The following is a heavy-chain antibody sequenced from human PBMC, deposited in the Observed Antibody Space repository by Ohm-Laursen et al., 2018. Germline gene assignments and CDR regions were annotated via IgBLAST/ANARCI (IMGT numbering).Heavy chain of an antibody. CDR2: LYTSGST. V-gene: IGHV4-4*07. CDR3: ARAVYDSSDYYWYFDY. CDR1: GDSISDYY. Sequence: PGTLSLTCTVSGDSISDYYWNWIRQPAGKGLEWIGRLYTSGSTNYNPSLKSRVTMSVDTSRNQFSLKLSSVTAADTAVYYCARAVYDSSDYYWYFDYWGQGTLDTVSS. D-gene: IGHD3-22*01. J-gene: IGHJ4*02.